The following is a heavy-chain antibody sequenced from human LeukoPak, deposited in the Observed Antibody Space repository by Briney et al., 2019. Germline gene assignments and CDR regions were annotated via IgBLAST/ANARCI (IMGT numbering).Heavy chain of an antibody. Sequence: HPGGSLRLSCAASGFTFSSYWMSWVRQAPGKGLEWVANIKQDGSEKYYVDSVKGRFTISRDNAKNSLDLQMNSLRAEDTAVYYCARIVGAYSGYEFIFDYWGQGTLVTVSS. CDR1: GFTFSSYW. V-gene: IGHV3-7*01. J-gene: IGHJ4*02. CDR2: IKQDGSEK. CDR3: ARIVGAYSGYEFIFDY. D-gene: IGHD5-12*01.